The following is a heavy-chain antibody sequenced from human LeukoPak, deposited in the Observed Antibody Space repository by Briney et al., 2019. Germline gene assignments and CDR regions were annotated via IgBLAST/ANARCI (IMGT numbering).Heavy chain of an antibody. V-gene: IGHV4-38-2*02. D-gene: IGHD6-13*01. J-gene: IGHJ5*02. Sequence: SETLSLTCTVSGYSISSGYYWGWIRQPPGKGLEWIGSIYHSGSTYYNPSLKSRVTISVDTSKNQFSLKLSSVTAADTAVYYCARLEIAAAGNRWFDPWGQETLVTVSS. CDR2: IYHSGST. CDR3: ARLEIAAAGNRWFDP. CDR1: GYSISSGYY.